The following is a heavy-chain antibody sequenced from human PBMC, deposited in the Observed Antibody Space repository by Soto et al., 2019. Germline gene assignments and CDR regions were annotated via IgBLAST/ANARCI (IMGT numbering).Heavy chain of an antibody. Sequence: GGSLRLSCAASGFTVSSNYMSWVRQAPGKGLEWVSVIYSGGSTYYADSVKGRFTISRHNSKNTLYLQMNSLRAEDTAVYYCARDRVVRGVIEDYYYGMDVWGQGTTVTVSS. J-gene: IGHJ6*02. CDR1: GFTVSSNY. CDR3: ARDRVVRGVIEDYYYGMDV. CDR2: IYSGGST. D-gene: IGHD3-10*01. V-gene: IGHV3-53*04.